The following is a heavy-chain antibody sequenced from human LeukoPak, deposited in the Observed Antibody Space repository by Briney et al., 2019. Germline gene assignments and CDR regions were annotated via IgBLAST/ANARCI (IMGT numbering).Heavy chain of an antibody. V-gene: IGHV3-53*01. Sequence: PGGSLRLSCAASGLTVSSNYMSWVRQAPGKGLEWVSVIYSGGSTYYADSVKGRFTISRDNSKNTLYLQMNSPRAEDTAVYYCARGVPNGMAFDYWGQGTLVTVSS. CDR3: ARGVPNGMAFDY. D-gene: IGHD2-8*01. CDR2: IYSGGST. J-gene: IGHJ4*02. CDR1: GLTVSSNY.